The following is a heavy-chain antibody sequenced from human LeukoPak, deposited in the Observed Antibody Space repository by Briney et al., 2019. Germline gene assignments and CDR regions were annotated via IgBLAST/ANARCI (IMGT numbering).Heavy chain of an antibody. CDR2: IYDSGST. CDR1: GGSIRSSYYY. CDR3: ASIAARPDY. J-gene: IGHJ4*02. D-gene: IGHD6-6*01. Sequence: SETLSLTCTVSGGSIRSSYYYWGWIRQPPGKGLEWIGSIYDSGSTYYNPSLKSRVTISVDTSKNQFSLKLSSVTAADTAVYYCASIAARPDYWGQGTLVTVSS. V-gene: IGHV4-39*01.